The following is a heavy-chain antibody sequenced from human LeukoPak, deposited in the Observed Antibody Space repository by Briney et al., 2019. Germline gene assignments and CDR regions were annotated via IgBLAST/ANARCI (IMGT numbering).Heavy chain of an antibody. D-gene: IGHD1-26*01. J-gene: IGHJ5*02. V-gene: IGHV5-51*01. Sequence: GESLQISCEVSGHRFTNHWIGWVRQMPGKGLEWMGIINLGDSDTKYSPSFQGQVTISLDKSISTAYLQWRSLKASDTAMYYCARRPYSGSPNWFDPWGQGTLVTVS. CDR3: ARRPYSGSPNWFDP. CDR2: INLGDSDT. CDR1: GHRFTNHW.